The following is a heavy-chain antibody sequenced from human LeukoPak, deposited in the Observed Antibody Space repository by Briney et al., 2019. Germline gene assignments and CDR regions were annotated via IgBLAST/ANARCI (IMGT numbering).Heavy chain of an antibody. J-gene: IGHJ4*02. CDR1: GFTFSSYA. V-gene: IGHV3-23*01. CDR2: ISGSGGST. Sequence: GGSLRLSCAAPGFTFSSYAMSWVRQAPGKGLEWVSAISGSGGSTYYADSVKGRFTISRDNSKNTLYLQMNSMRAEDTAVYYCAKSYYYGSGTDYWGQGTLVTVSS. D-gene: IGHD3-10*01. CDR3: AKSYYYGSGTDY.